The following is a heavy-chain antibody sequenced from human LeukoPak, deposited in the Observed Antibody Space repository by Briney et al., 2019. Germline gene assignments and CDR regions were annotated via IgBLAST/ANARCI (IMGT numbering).Heavy chain of an antibody. CDR3: ARITRRDSGSSFFDW. Sequence: SGPALARPTQTLTLTCTFSGFSLSTRGMCVSWIRQPPGEALEWLARIDWDDSEYYSTSLKTRLTISKDTSKNQVVLTMTNMDPVDTATYYCARITRRDSGSSFFDWWGQGTLVTVSS. CDR2: IDWDDSE. CDR1: GFSLSTRGMC. J-gene: IGHJ4*02. D-gene: IGHD1-26*01. V-gene: IGHV2-70*11.